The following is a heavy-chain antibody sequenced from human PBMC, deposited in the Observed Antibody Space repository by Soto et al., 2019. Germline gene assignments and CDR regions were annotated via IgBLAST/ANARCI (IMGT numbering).Heavy chain of an antibody. V-gene: IGHV4-30-4*01. CDR2: IYYSGST. CDR1: GGSISSGDYY. D-gene: IGHD3-3*01. Sequence: SETLSLTCTVSGGSISSGDYYWSWIRQPPGKGLEWIGYIYYSGSTYYNPSLKSRVTISVDTSKNQFSLKLSSVTAADTAVYYCARDSDFTGTHYYYGMDVWGQGTTVTVSS. CDR3: ARDSDFTGTHYYYGMDV. J-gene: IGHJ6*02.